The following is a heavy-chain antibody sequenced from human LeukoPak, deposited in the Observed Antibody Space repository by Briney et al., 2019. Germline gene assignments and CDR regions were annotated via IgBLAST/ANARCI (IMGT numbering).Heavy chain of an antibody. V-gene: IGHV3-9*01. CDR3: AKGLSITIFGVVTAFDY. CDR1: GGSISSGGYY. J-gene: IGHJ4*02. CDR2: ISWNSGSI. D-gene: IGHD3-3*01. Sequence: QPSQTLSLTCTVSGGSISSGGYYWSWIRQHPGKGQEWVSGISWNSGSIGYADSVKGRFTISRDNAKNSLYLQMNSLRAEDTALYYCAKGLSITIFGVVTAFDYWGQGTLVTVSS.